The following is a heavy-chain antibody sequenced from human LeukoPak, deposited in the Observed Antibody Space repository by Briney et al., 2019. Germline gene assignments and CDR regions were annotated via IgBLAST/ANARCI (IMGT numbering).Heavy chain of an antibody. J-gene: IGHJ4*02. CDR2: MNPNSGNT. CDR1: GYTFTSYD. D-gene: IGHD6-13*01. V-gene: IGHV1-8*03. CDR3: ARSVGYSRSDY. Sequence: ASVKVSCKASGYTFTSYDINWVRQASGQGLEWMGWMNPNSGNTGYAQKFQGRVTITRNTSISTAYMELSSLRSEDTAVYYCARSVGYSRSDYWGQGTLVTVSS.